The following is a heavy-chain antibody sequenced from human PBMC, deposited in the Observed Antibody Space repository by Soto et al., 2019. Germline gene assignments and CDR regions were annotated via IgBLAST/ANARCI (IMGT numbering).Heavy chain of an antibody. CDR3: ASYGYSSGWYLGTGMDV. CDR1: GYSFSDYG. J-gene: IGHJ6*02. V-gene: IGHV1-18*04. Sequence: QVQLVQSGAEVKKPGASLKVSCQASGYSFSDYGIAWVRQAPGQGLAWVGWISTYNGNTNYAQKFQGRVTMTTDTSANSAYMELRSLRSDDTDMYYCASYGYSSGWYLGTGMDVWGQGTPVTVSS. D-gene: IGHD6-19*01. CDR2: ISTYNGNT.